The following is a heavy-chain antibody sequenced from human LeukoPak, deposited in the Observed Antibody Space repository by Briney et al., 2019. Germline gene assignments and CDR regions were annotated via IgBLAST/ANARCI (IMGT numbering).Heavy chain of an antibody. CDR2: ISSSGSTI. Sequence: GGSLRLSCAASGFTFSSYEMNWVRQAPGKGLEWVSYISSSGSTIYYADSVKGRFAISRDNAKNSLYLQMNSLRAEDTAVYYCARDSHYSYGHFFDYWGQGTLVTVSS. D-gene: IGHD5-18*01. J-gene: IGHJ4*02. V-gene: IGHV3-48*03. CDR1: GFTFSSYE. CDR3: ARDSHYSYGHFFDY.